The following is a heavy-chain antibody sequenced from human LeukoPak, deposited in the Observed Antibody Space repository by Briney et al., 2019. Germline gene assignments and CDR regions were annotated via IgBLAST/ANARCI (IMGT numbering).Heavy chain of an antibody. D-gene: IGHD5-18*01. CDR2: IYSGGST. CDR1: GFTVSSTY. Sequence: GGSLRLSCAASGFTVSSTYMSWVRQAPGKGLEWVSVIYSGGSTYYADSVKGRFTISRDNSKNTLYLQMNSLRAEDTAVYYCARRERRGYTYGRGTLDIWGQGTMVTVSS. J-gene: IGHJ3*02. V-gene: IGHV3-66*01. CDR3: ARRERRGYTYGRGTLDI.